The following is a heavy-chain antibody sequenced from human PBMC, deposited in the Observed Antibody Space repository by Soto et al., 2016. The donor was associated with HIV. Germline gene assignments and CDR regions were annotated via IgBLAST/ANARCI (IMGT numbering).Heavy chain of an antibody. CDR3: ARGPNYDVLTGHWFDS. J-gene: IGHJ5*01. V-gene: IGHV3-74*03. CDR2: INAGGSTV. CDR1: GFPFYTFW. D-gene: IGHD3-9*01. Sequence: EVQLVESGGGLVQPGGSLRLSCAASGFPFYTFWMHWVRQVPGKGLVWISRINAGGSTVTYADSLKGRLTVSRDNAKNTLYLHMSSLRAEDTAIYYCARGPNYDVLTGHWFDSWGQGTVVTVST.